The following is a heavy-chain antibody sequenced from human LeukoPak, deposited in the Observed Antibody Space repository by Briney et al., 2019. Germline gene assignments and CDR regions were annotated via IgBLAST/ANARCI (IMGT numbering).Heavy chain of an antibody. Sequence: GGSLRLSCVSSGFSFRDYYMDWVRQAPGKGLEWVGRIRNEPQGYTTEYAAFVKGRLTISRDDSQNSVYLHVNSLKIEDTAVYFCARISSSGSTHLDYWGQGTLVTVSS. CDR3: ARISSSGSTHLDY. D-gene: IGHD3-22*01. V-gene: IGHV3-72*01. J-gene: IGHJ4*02. CDR2: IRNEPQGYTT. CDR1: GFSFRDYY.